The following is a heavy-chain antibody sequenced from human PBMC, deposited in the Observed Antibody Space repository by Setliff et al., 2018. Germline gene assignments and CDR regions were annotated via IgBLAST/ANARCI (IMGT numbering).Heavy chain of an antibody. D-gene: IGHD2-15*01. CDR2: IIPIFGTA. CDR1: GGTFSSHA. V-gene: IGHV1-69*05. CDR3: ARGPAVHFSGGSCYLDY. J-gene: IGHJ4*02. Sequence: SVKVSCKASGGTFSSHAISWVRQAPGQGLEWMGGIIPIFGTANYAQKFQGRVTITTDESTSTAYMELSSLRSEDTAVYYCARGPAVHFSGGSCYLDYWGQGTLVTVSS.